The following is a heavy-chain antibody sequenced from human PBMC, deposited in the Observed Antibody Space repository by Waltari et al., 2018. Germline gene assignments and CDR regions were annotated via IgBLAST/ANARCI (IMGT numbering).Heavy chain of an antibody. CDR2: INQRGST. V-gene: IGHV4-34*01. CDR3: ARDRGLRRLSTFEI. Sequence: QVQLQQWGAGLLKPSETLSLTCAVYGGSFSGSYWSWIRHPPGKGLEGIGEINQRGSTNYNPSLKSRITISVDTSKSQFSLKLSSVTAADTAVYYCARDRGLRRLSTFEIWGQGT. CDR1: GGSFSGSY. D-gene: IGHD3-16*02. J-gene: IGHJ3*02.